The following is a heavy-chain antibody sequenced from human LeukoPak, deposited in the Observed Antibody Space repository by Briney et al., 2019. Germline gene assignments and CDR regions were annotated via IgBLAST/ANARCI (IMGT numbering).Heavy chain of an antibody. CDR1: GYTFTSYD. J-gene: IGHJ4*02. D-gene: IGHD2-2*01. Sequence: ASVKVSCKASGYTFTSYDINWVRQATGQGLEWMGWMNPNSGNTGYAQKFQGRVTMTRNTSISTAYMELSSLRSEDTAVYYCATHSPGYCSFTSCYAGSDYWGQGTLVTVSP. V-gene: IGHV1-8*01. CDR2: MNPNSGNT. CDR3: ATHSPGYCSFTSCYAGSDY.